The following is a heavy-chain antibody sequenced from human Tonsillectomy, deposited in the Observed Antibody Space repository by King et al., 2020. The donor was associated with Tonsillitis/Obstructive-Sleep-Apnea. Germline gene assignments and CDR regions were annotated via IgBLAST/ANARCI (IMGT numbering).Heavy chain of an antibody. D-gene: IGHD1-26*01. CDR3: ARDINPQYSGTYYDAFDI. V-gene: IGHV3-7*01. CDR2: IKQDGSQK. Sequence: DVQLVETGGGLVQPGGSLRLSCAASGFTFSSYWMSWLRQAPGKGLEWVANIKQDGSQKSVVDSVTGRFTISRDNAKNSLYLQMNNLRAEDTSVYYCARDINPQYSGTYYDAFDIWGQGTMVTVSS. CDR1: GFTFSSYW. J-gene: IGHJ3*02.